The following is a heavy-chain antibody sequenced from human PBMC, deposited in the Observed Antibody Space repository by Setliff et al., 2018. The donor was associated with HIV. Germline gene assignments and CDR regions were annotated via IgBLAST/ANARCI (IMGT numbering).Heavy chain of an antibody. Sequence: PGGSLRLSCAASGLTFSTSWMQWVRQSPGEGLLWVARLNPEANYIHYADSVKGRFTISRDNAKNTLYLQMDSLRAEDTAVYYCARGGANPSWFDSWGQGTLVTVSS. J-gene: IGHJ5*01. D-gene: IGHD3-16*01. CDR1: GLTFSTSW. CDR3: ARGGANPSWFDS. V-gene: IGHV3-74*01. CDR2: LNPEANYI.